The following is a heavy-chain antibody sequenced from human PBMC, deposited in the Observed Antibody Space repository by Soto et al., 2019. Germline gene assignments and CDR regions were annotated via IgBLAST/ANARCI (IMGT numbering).Heavy chain of an antibody. D-gene: IGHD5-12*01. CDR1: GGSISSSSYY. J-gene: IGHJ4*02. V-gene: IGHV4-39*01. Sequence: PSETLSLTCTVSGGSISSSSYYWGWIRQPPGKGLEWIGSIYYSGSTYYNPSLKSRVTISVDTSKNQFSLKLSSVTAADTAVYYCARHTDIVATIVDYWGQGTLVTVSS. CDR3: ARHTDIVATIVDY. CDR2: IYYSGST.